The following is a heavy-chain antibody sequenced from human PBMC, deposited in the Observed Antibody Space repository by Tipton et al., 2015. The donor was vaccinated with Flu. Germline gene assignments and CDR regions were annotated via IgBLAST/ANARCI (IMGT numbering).Heavy chain of an antibody. CDR2: INHSGST. J-gene: IGHJ3*02. D-gene: IGHD6-13*01. CDR3: ASQYSSSWYAAFDI. V-gene: IGHV4-34*01. Sequence: TLSLTCAVSGGSFSGYYWSWIRQPPGKGLEWIGEINHSGSTNYNPSLKSRVTISVDTSKNQFSLKLSSVTAADTAVYYCASQYSSSWYAAFDIWGQGTTVTVSS. CDR1: GGSFSGYY.